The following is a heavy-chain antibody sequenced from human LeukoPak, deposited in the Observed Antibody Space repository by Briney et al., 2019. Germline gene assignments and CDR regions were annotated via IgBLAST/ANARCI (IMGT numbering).Heavy chain of an antibody. V-gene: IGHV4-61*02. Sequence: SETLSLTCTVSGGSISSGSYYWSWIRQPAGKGLEWIGRIYTSGSTNYNPSLKSRVTISVDTSKNQFSLKLSSVTAADTAVYYCARIRRLVGATLTDVWGQGTLVTVSS. CDR1: GGSISSGSYY. CDR2: IYTSGST. D-gene: IGHD1-26*01. CDR3: ARIRRLVGATLTDV. J-gene: IGHJ4*02.